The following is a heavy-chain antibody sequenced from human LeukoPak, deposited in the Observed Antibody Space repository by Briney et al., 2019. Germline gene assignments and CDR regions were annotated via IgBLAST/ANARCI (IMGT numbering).Heavy chain of an antibody. CDR3: ARGHSSSQGYHVDY. Sequence: SETLSLTCAVYGGSFSGYYWSWIRQPPGKGLEWIGEINHSGSTNYNPSLKSRVTISVDTSKNQFSLKLSSVTAADTAVYYCARGHSSSQGYHVDYWGQGTLVTVSS. J-gene: IGHJ4*02. CDR2: INHSGST. CDR1: GGSFSGYY. D-gene: IGHD6-6*01. V-gene: IGHV4-34*01.